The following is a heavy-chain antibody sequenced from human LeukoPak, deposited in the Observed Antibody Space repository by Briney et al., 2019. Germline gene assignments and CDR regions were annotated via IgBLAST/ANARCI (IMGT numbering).Heavy chain of an antibody. CDR3: ARRRAAAGFDY. D-gene: IGHD6-13*01. CDR2: IYYSGKT. V-gene: IGHV4-39*07. J-gene: IGHJ4*02. Sequence: PSETLSLTCTVSGDSISTSSFHWGWFRQPPGKALECIGTIYYSGKTYYNPSLNSRVTISLHTSKNQFSLKLSSVTAADTAVYYCARRRAAAGFDYWGQGTLVTVSS. CDR1: GDSISTSSFH.